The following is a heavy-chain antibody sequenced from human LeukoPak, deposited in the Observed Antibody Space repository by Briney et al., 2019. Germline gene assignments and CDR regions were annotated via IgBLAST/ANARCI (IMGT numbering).Heavy chain of an antibody. Sequence: GRSLRLSCAASGFTFSSYGMHWVRQAPGKGLEWVAVISYDGSNKYYADSVKGRFTISRDNSKNTLYLQMNSLRAEDTAVYYCAKGDTDYYDGSGYYGLDAFDIWGQGTMVTVSS. CDR3: AKGDTDYYDGSGYYGLDAFDI. CDR1: GFTFSSYG. J-gene: IGHJ3*02. V-gene: IGHV3-30*18. CDR2: ISYDGSNK. D-gene: IGHD3-22*01.